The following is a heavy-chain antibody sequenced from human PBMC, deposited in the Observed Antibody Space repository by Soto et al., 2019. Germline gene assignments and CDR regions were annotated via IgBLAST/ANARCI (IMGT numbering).Heavy chain of an antibody. V-gene: IGHV3-74*01. CDR1: GFTVGSYL. D-gene: IGHD4-17*01. Sequence: GGSLRLSCAASGFTVGSYLMHWVRQAPGKGLVWVSRINSDGSSTSFADSVKGRFTISRDNAKNTLYLQMNSLRAEDTAVYYCARVNYGDYGGVYDYWGQGTLVTVSS. J-gene: IGHJ4*02. CDR2: INSDGSST. CDR3: ARVNYGDYGGVYDY.